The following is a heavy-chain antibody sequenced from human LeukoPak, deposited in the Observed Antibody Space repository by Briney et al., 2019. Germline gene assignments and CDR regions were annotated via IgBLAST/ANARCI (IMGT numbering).Heavy chain of an antibody. J-gene: IGHJ6*03. CDR2: IRQDESER. CDR3: ARLSAYYYGSYFYYYMDV. CDR1: GFSFSSYW. Sequence: GSLRLSCEGSGFSFSSYWMTWVRQLPGKGPEWVANIRQDESERYFADSVKGRFTISRDNAKKSVYLHMSSLRAEDTALYYCARLSAYYYGSYFYYYMDVRGKGTTVTVSS. V-gene: IGHV3-7*01. D-gene: IGHD3-10*01.